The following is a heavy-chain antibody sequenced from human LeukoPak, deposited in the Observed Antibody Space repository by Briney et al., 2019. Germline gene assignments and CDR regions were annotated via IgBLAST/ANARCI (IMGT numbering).Heavy chain of an antibody. CDR2: ISGDGDST. J-gene: IGHJ4*02. CDR1: GFTFDDYI. V-gene: IGHV3-43*02. CDR3: TRQGARPDY. Sequence: GGSLRLSCAASGFTFDDYIMHWVRQAPGRGLEWVSLISGDGDSTYYADSVKGRFTTSRDNSKKSLYLQMNSLRTEDTALYYCTRQGARPDYWGQGTLVTVSS.